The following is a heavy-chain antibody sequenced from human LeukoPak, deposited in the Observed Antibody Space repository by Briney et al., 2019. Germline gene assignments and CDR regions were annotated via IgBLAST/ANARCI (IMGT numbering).Heavy chain of an antibody. CDR3: ARGQYSSGWYNWFDP. CDR2: IYYSGST. Sequence: SETLSLTCTVSGGSISSSSYYWGWIRQPPGKGLEWIGSIYYSGSTYYNPSLKSRVTISVDTSKDQFSLKLSSVTAADTAVYYCARGQYSSGWYNWFDPWGQGTLVTVSS. CDR1: GGSISSSSYY. D-gene: IGHD6-19*01. V-gene: IGHV4-39*01. J-gene: IGHJ5*02.